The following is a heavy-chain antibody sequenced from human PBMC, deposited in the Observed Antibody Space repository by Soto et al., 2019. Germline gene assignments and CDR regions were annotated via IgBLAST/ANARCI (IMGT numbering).Heavy chain of an antibody. V-gene: IGHV4-39*01. CDR2: IFYLGSS. D-gene: IGHD3-3*02. Sequence: SATLSLPFTFSGDSIISSDFYWCWVREPPGKGLEWIGSIFYLGSSYYNPSLKSRVTMSVDTSKNQFSLRLRSVTAADTALYFCARHSLALRKNNWFDPWGQGIMVTGLL. CDR1: GDSIISSDFY. J-gene: IGHJ5*02. CDR3: ARHSLALRKNNWFDP.